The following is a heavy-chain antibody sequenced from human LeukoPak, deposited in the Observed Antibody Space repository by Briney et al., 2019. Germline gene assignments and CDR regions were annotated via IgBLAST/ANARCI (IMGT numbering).Heavy chain of an antibody. CDR2: INHSGST. CDR1: GGSFSGYY. J-gene: IGHJ3*02. Sequence: SETLSLTCAVYGGSFSGYYWSWIRQPPGKGLEWIGEINHSGSTNYNPSLKSRVTISVDTSKNQFSLKLSSVTAADTAVYYCARVLLWFGEFYHDAFDIWGQGTMVTVSS. CDR3: ARVLLWFGEFYHDAFDI. D-gene: IGHD3-10*01. V-gene: IGHV4-34*01.